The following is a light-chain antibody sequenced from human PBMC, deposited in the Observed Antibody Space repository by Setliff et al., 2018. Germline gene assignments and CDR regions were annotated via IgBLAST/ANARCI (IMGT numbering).Light chain of an antibody. V-gene: IGLV2-14*03. Sequence: QSALTQPASVSGSLGQSITISCTGTSNDVGGYNYVSWYKQHPGEAPQLMIYAVTKRPSGVSNRFSGSKSGNTASLTISGLQAEDEADYYCSSYTSSSPYVFGTGTKVTVL. CDR1: SNDVGGYNY. J-gene: IGLJ1*01. CDR2: AVT. CDR3: SSYTSSSPYV.